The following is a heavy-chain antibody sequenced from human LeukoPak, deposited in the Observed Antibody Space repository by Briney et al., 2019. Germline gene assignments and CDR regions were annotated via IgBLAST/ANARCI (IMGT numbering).Heavy chain of an antibody. CDR2: IKQEGTEK. CDR1: GFTFRTYW. V-gene: IGHV3-7*04. J-gene: IGHJ4*02. Sequence: GGSLRLSCVASGFTFRTYWMSWVRQAPGKGLEWVAKIKQEGTEKYYGDSVKGRFTISRDNAKNSLYLQLNSLRADDTAVYYCARGAQWVLDYWGQGALVTVSS. CDR3: ARGAQWVLDY. D-gene: IGHD1-26*01.